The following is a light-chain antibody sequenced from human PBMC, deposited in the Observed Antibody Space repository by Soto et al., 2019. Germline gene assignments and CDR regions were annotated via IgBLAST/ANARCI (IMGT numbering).Light chain of an antibody. Sequence: EIVMTHSPVTLSVSPGERATLSCRASQSVRRDLAWYQQKAGQPPRLLMYGASTRATGIPARFSGSGSGTEFTLTISSLQSEDFAVYYCQQYNNWPPITFGQGTRLEIK. CDR2: GAS. CDR3: QQYNNWPPIT. CDR1: QSVRRD. J-gene: IGKJ5*01. V-gene: IGKV3-15*01.